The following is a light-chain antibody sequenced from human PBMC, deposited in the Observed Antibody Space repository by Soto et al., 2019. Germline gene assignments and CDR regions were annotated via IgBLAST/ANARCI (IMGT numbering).Light chain of an antibody. CDR1: QGISSL. Sequence: EIVLTQSPAPLSVSTGDRATLFCRASQGISSLLAWYQQKPGQAPRLLIYDASTRATGIPARISGSGSGTEFTPTISSLQSEDFAVYYCQQYNNWRTFGQGTKVDIK. CDR2: DAS. V-gene: IGKV3-15*01. J-gene: IGKJ1*01. CDR3: QQYNNWRT.